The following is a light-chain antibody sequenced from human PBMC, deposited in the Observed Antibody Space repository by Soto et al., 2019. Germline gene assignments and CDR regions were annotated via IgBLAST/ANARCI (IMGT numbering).Light chain of an antibody. CDR3: QQYGSSPSWT. CDR1: QTVLYSSNNKNY. V-gene: IGKV4-1*01. CDR2: GAS. J-gene: IGKJ1*01. Sequence: DFVMTQPPDSLPVSLGDSATLKSKSSQTVLYSSNNKNYLAWYQQKPGQAPRLLIYGASSRATGIPDRFSGSGSGTDFTLTISRLEPEDFAVYYCQQYGSSPSWTFGQGTTVDIK.